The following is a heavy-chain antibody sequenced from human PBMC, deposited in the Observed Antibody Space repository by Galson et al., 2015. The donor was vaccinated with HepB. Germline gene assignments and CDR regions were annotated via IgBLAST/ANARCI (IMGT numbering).Heavy chain of an antibody. J-gene: IGHJ4*02. CDR1: GGTFSSYA. Sequence: SVKVSCKASGGTFSSYAISWVRQAPGQGLEWMGGIIPIFGTANYAQKFQGRVTITADESTSTAYMELSSLRSEDTAVYYCARVGLGYSSSWYAYWGQGTLVTVSS. V-gene: IGHV1-69*13. CDR3: ARVGLGYSSSWYAY. D-gene: IGHD6-13*01. CDR2: IIPIFGTA.